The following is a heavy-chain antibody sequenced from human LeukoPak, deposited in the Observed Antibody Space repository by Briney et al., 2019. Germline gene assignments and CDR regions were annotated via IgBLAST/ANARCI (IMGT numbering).Heavy chain of an antibody. Sequence: GGSLRLSCAASGFTLSRYSMNWVRQAPGKGLEWGSSISSGSSYIYYAGSVKGRFTISRDNAKNSLYLQMNSLRAEDTAVYYCARVLVVLDYWGQGTLVTVSS. CDR1: GFTLSRYS. D-gene: IGHD3-22*01. J-gene: IGHJ4*02. CDR3: ARVLVVLDY. CDR2: ISSGSSYI. V-gene: IGHV3-21*01.